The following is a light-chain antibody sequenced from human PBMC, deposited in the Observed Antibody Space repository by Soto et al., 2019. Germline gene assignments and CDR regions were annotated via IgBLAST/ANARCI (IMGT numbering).Light chain of an antibody. CDR2: AAS. Sequence: AIQMTQSPSSLSASVGDRVTITCRTSQDISNDLDWYQQKPGKAPKLLIYAASRLQSGVPSRFSGSGSGTDFTLPISSLQPEDFATYYCLQDYNYPRTFGQGTKVEIK. J-gene: IGKJ1*01. CDR1: QDISND. V-gene: IGKV1-6*01. CDR3: LQDYNYPRT.